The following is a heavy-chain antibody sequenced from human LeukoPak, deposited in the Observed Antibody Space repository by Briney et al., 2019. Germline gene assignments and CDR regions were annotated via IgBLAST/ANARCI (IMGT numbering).Heavy chain of an antibody. Sequence: SQTLSLTCAVSGGSVSSGGYSWSWIRQPPGKGLEWIGYIYHSGSTYYNPSLKSRVTISVDRSKNQFSLKLSSVTAADTAVYYCARGSYSSSWYVGENWFDPWGQGTLVTVSS. CDR3: ARGSYSSSWYVGENWFDP. D-gene: IGHD6-13*01. CDR2: IYHSGST. V-gene: IGHV4-30-2*01. CDR1: GGSVSSGGYS. J-gene: IGHJ5*02.